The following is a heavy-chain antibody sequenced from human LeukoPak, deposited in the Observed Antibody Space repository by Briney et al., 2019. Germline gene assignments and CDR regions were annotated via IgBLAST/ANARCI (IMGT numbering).Heavy chain of an antibody. Sequence: GGSLRLSCAVSGFIFSSFGMSWVRQAPGKGLEWISAISLNGETTLYADSVKWRFTISRDNSKNTLYLQLTSLRAEDTAVYYCAQGFSSGWYPYWGQGSLVSVSS. CDR3: AQGFSSGWYPY. CDR1: GFIFSSFG. V-gene: IGHV3-23*01. CDR2: ISLNGETT. D-gene: IGHD6-19*01. J-gene: IGHJ4*02.